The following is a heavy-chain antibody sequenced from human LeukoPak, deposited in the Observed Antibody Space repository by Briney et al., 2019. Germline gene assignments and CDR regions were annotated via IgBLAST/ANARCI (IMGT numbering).Heavy chain of an antibody. CDR2: ISGSGGST. D-gene: IGHD3-16*02. V-gene: IGHV3-23*01. CDR3: AKEPTNFGYVWGSYRQRSSKIFSFDY. J-gene: IGHJ4*02. Sequence: GGSLRLSCAASGFTFSSYAMSWVRQAPGKGLEWVSAISGSGGSTYYADSVKGRFTISRDNFKNTLYSQMNRLRAGDTAVYYCAKEPTNFGYVWGSYRQRSSKIFSFDYWGQGTLVTVSS. CDR1: GFTFSSYA.